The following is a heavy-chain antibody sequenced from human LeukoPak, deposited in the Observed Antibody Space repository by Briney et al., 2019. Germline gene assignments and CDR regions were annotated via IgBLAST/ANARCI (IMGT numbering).Heavy chain of an antibody. CDR1: GFTFSSYA. J-gene: IGHJ4*02. V-gene: IGHV3-23*01. CDR3: ARVFDSSGYRPLDY. D-gene: IGHD3-22*01. CDR2: ISGSGGST. Sequence: GGSLRLSCAASGFTFSSYAMSWVRQAPGKGLEWVSAISGSGGSTYYADSVKGRFTISRDNAKNSLYLQMNSLRAEDTAVYYCARVFDSSGYRPLDYWGQGTLVTVSS.